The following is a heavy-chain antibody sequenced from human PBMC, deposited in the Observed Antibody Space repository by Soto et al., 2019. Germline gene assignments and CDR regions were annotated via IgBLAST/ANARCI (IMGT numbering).Heavy chain of an antibody. CDR1: GDSISSDY. D-gene: IGHD3-22*01. J-gene: IGHJ1*01. V-gene: IGHV4-59*01. CDR3: ARGNYYDADFQH. Sequence: SETLSLTCTVSGDSISSDYWSWIRQSPGKGLEWIGYIYYSGSTNYNPSLNSRVTISIDTSKTQFSLKLKSVTAADTAVHYCARGNYYDADFQHWGQGTLVTVSS. CDR2: IYYSGST.